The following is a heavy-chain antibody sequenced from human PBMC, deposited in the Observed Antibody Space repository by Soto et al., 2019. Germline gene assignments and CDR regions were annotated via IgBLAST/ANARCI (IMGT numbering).Heavy chain of an antibody. V-gene: IGHV1-69*06. Sequence: GASVKVSCKASGGTFSSYAISWVRQAPGQGLEWMGGIIPIFGTANYAQKFQGRVTITADKSTSTAYMELSSLRSEDTAVYYCAGSPPPDFWSGLYYCYGMDVWGQGTTVTVSS. CDR2: IIPIFGTA. D-gene: IGHD3-3*01. CDR3: AGSPPPDFWSGLYYCYGMDV. J-gene: IGHJ6*02. CDR1: GGTFSSYA.